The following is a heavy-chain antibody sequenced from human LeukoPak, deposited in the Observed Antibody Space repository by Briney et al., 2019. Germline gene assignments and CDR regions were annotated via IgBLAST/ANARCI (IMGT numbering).Heavy chain of an antibody. Sequence: GGSLRLSCAASGFTFSSYSMNWVRQAPGKGLEWVSYISSSSSTIYYADSVKGRFTISRDNAKNTLYLQMNSLRAEDTAVSYCARDWGYYDAYMDVWGKGTTVTVSS. D-gene: IGHD3-3*01. CDR2: ISSSSSTI. J-gene: IGHJ6*03. V-gene: IGHV3-48*04. CDR1: GFTFSSYS. CDR3: ARDWGYYDAYMDV.